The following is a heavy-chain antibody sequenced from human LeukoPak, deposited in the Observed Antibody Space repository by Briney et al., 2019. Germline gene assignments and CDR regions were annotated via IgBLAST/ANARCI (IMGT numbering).Heavy chain of an antibody. J-gene: IGHJ4*02. CDR2: ISYDGSNK. V-gene: IGHV3-30*04. D-gene: IGHD3-22*01. CDR3: ARGPYYYDSSGYRGFDY. CDR1: GFTFSSYA. Sequence: PGRSLRLSCAASGFTFSSYAMHWVRQAPGKGLEWVAVISYDGSNKYYADSVKGRFTISRDNSKNTLCLQMNSLRAEDTAVYYCARGPYYYDSSGYRGFDYWGQGTLVTVSS.